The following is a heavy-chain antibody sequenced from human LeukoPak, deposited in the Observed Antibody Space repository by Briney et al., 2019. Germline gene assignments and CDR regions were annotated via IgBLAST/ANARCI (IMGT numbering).Heavy chain of an antibody. CDR1: GFTFSSYG. CDR3: AKDGVYYDSSLFDI. V-gene: IGHV3-30*18. D-gene: IGHD3-22*01. Sequence: GGSLRLSCAASGFTFSSYGMHWVRQAPGKGLEWVAVTSYDGSNKYYADSVKGRFTISRDNSKNTLYLQMNSLRAEDTAVYYCAKDGVYYDSSLFDIWGQGTMVTVSS. CDR2: TSYDGSNK. J-gene: IGHJ3*02.